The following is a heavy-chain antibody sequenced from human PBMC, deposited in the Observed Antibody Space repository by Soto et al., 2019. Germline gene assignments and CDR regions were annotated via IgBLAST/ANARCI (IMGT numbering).Heavy chain of an antibody. V-gene: IGHV4-30-4*01. CDR2: IYYSGST. CDR1: GGSISSGDYY. Sequence: QVQLQESGPGLVKPSQTLSLTCTVSGGSISSGDYYWSWIRQPPGKGLEWIGYIYYSGSTYYNPSLKSRVTISVDTSKSQFSLKLSSVTAADTAVYYCARVSTVTSYYYGMDVWGQGTTVTVSS. J-gene: IGHJ6*02. CDR3: ARVSTVTSYYYGMDV. D-gene: IGHD4-17*01.